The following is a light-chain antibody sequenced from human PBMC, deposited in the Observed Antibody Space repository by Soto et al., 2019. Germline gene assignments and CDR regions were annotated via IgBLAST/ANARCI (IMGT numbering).Light chain of an antibody. J-gene: IGLJ1*01. CDR3: VSFTASTTYV. CDR2: DVA. Sequence: QSVLTQPASVSASPGQSITISCTATSSDVGGSNFVSWYQQHPGKPPKLIIYDVATRPSGVSNRFSGSKSGSTASLIISRLQTEDEADYYCVSFTASTTYVFGSGTKLTVL. V-gene: IGLV2-14*03. CDR1: SSDVGGSNF.